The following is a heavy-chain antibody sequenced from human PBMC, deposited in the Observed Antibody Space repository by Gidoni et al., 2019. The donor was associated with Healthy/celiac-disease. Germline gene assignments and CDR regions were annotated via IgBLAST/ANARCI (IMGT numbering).Heavy chain of an antibody. J-gene: IGHJ1*01. CDR2: IRWNSGSI. CDR1: GFTFDDYA. V-gene: IGHV3-9*01. CDR3: AIDYGDYGYFQH. D-gene: IGHD4-17*01. Sequence: EVQLVESGGGLVQPGRSLRLSCAASGFTFDDYAMHCVRQAPGKGLGWVAGIRWNSGSIGYADSVKGRFTISRDNAKNSLYLQMNSLRAEDTALYYCAIDYGDYGYFQHWGQGTLVTVSS.